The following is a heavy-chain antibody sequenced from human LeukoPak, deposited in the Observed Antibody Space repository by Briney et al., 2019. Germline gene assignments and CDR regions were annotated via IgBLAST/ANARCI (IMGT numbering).Heavy chain of an antibody. J-gene: IGHJ6*03. CDR2: INSDGSNT. D-gene: IGHD3-3*01. CDR1: EFAFSNYW. CDR3: ARGGFGHNMDV. V-gene: IGHV3-74*01. Sequence: GGSLRLSCVASEFAFSNYWLHWVRQAPGKGPVWVSRINSDGSNTIYADSVKGRFTISRDNAKNTVYLQMNSLRVEDTAIYYCARGGFGHNMDVWGKGTTVTVSS.